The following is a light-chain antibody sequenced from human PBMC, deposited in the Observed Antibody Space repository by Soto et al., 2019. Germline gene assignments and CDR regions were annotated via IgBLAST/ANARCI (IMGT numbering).Light chain of an antibody. J-gene: IGLJ3*02. CDR3: CSYAGNSGV. Sequence: QSALTQPASVSGSPGQSIIISCTGTSSDVGSYNFVSWYQQQPGKAPKLMIYEVSKRPSGVSNRFSGSKSGHTASLTIAGRQPEDEADYYCCSYAGNSGVFGGGTKVTVL. CDR2: EVS. CDR1: SSDVGSYNF. V-gene: IGLV2-23*02.